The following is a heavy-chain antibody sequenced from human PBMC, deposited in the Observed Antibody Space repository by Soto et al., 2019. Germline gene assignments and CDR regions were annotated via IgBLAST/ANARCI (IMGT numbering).Heavy chain of an antibody. D-gene: IGHD3-16*01. Sequence: EVQLVESGGGLVKPGGSLRLSCAASGFTFSNAWMNWVRQAPGKGLEWVGRIKSKTDGGTTDYAAPVKGRFTISRDDSKNTLYLQMNSLKTEDTAVYYCTTGTPLGLVYYYYGMDVWGQGTTVTVSS. CDR2: IKSKTDGGTT. CDR1: GFTFSNAW. V-gene: IGHV3-15*07. CDR3: TTGTPLGLVYYYYGMDV. J-gene: IGHJ6*02.